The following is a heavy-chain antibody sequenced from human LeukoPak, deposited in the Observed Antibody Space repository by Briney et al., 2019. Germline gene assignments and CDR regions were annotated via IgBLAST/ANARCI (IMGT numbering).Heavy chain of an antibody. V-gene: IGHV1-2*02. CDR2: INPNSGGT. D-gene: IGHD5-12*01. CDR3: ARDNSFVPTTKDAFDI. J-gene: IGHJ3*02. Sequence: ASVKVSCKASGYTFTGYYMHWGRQAPGQGLEWMGWINPNSGGTNYAQKFQDRVTMTRDTSISTAYMELSRLNSDDTAVYYCARDNSFVPTTKDAFDIWGQGTLVTVSS. CDR1: GYTFTGYY.